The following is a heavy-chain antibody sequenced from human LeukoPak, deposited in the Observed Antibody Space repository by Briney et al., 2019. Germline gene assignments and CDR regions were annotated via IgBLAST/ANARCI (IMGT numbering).Heavy chain of an antibody. CDR2: INHSGST. Sequence: PSETLSLTCAVYGGSLSGYSWSWIRQPPGKGLEWIGEINHSGSTNYNPSLKSRVTISADTSKNQFSLKLSAATAADTAFYYCARVPGRPADVFDHWGQGTLVTVSS. CDR1: GGSLSGYS. CDR3: ARVPGRPADVFDH. V-gene: IGHV4-34*01. J-gene: IGHJ4*02. D-gene: IGHD2-2*01.